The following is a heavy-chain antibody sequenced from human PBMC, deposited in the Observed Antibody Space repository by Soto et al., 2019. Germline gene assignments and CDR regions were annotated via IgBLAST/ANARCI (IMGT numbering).Heavy chain of an antibody. CDR3: ARRPVLRYFDWLLSGWFDP. CDR2: IYYSGST. D-gene: IGHD3-9*01. V-gene: IGHV4-59*01. CDR1: GGTISSYY. Sequence: PSETLSLTCTVSGGTISSYYWSWIRQPPGKGLEWIWYIYYSGSTNYIPSLKSRVTISVDTSKTQFSLKLSSVTAADTAVYYCARRPVLRYFDWLLSGWFDPWGQGTLVTAPQ. J-gene: IGHJ5*02.